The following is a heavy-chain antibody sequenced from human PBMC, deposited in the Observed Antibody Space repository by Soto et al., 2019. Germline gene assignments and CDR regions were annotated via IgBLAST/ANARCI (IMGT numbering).Heavy chain of an antibody. D-gene: IGHD5-18*01. CDR1: GGSISSSNW. V-gene: IGHV4-4*02. CDR2: IYHSGST. Sequence: QVQLQESGPGLVKPSGTLSLTCAVSGGSISSSNWWSWVRQPPGKGLEWIGEIYHSGSTNYNPSLRSRVTISVDKSKNQFSRKLSSVTAADTAVYYCARDNPTAAPHHYFDYWGQGTLVTVSS. CDR3: ARDNPTAAPHHYFDY. J-gene: IGHJ4*02.